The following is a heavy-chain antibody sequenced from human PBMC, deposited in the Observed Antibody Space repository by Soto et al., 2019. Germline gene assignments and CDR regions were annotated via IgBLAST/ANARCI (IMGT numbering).Heavy chain of an antibody. CDR2: INPNSGGT. CDR1: GYTFTGYY. D-gene: IGHD1-26*01. CDR3: ARGPIVGATMAHDY. Sequence: QVQLVQSGXXXXXXGASVKVSCKASGYTFTGYYMHWVRQAPGQGLEWMGWINPNSGGTNYAQKFQGWVTMTRDTSISTAYMELSRLRSDDTAVYYCARGPIVGATMAHDYWGQGTLVTVSS. V-gene: IGHV1-2*04. J-gene: IGHJ4*02.